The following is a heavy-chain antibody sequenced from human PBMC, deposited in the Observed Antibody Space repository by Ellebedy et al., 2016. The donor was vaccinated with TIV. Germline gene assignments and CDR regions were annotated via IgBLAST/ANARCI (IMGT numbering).Heavy chain of an antibody. D-gene: IGHD3-10*01. CDR1: GGPIKYYY. V-gene: IGHV4-59*01. CDR3: AREDSSGFNRFDF. Sequence: SETLSLXCNVSGGPIKYYYWNWIRQTPGKGLEWIGYVAHTGDTRYNPSLKSRVSISLNTSKNQFSLKVQSVTPADTAMYYCAREDSSGFNRFDFWGRGTLVTVSS. CDR2: VAHTGDT. J-gene: IGHJ4*02.